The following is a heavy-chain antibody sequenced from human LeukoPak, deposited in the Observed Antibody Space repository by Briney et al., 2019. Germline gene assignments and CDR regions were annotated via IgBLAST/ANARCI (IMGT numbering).Heavy chain of an antibody. J-gene: IGHJ5*02. V-gene: IGHV1-2*02. CDR3: ARVAGYDFWSGYKNWFDP. CDR1: GYTFTGYY. CDR2: INPNSGGT. Sequence: ALVKVSCKASGYTFTGYYMHWVRQAPGQGLEWLGWINPNSGGTNYAQKFQGRVTMTRDTSISTAYMELSRLRSDDTAVYYCARVAGYDFWSGYKNWFDPWGQGTLVTVSS. D-gene: IGHD3-3*01.